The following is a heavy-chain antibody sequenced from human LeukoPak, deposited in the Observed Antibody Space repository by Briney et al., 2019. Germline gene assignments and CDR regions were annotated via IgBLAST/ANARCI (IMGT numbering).Heavy chain of an antibody. J-gene: IGHJ4*02. D-gene: IGHD3-10*01. Sequence: SETLSLTCTVSGGSTINYFRSWIRQPAGKGLEWIGHIYSSGTTHYNPSLNNRVTISLDTSKSQFSLHLNSVIAADTAVYYCARAEGSGSGAYTLDYWGQGILVTVSS. CDR3: ARAEGSGSGAYTLDY. CDR1: GGSTINYF. CDR2: IYSSGTT. V-gene: IGHV4-4*07.